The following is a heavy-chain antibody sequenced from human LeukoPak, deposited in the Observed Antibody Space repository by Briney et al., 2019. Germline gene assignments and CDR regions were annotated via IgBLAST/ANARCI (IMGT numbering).Heavy chain of an antibody. Sequence: SVKVSCKASGGTFSSYAISWVRQAPGQGLEWMGGIIPIFGTANYAQKFQGRVTITADESTSTAYMELSSLRSEDTAVYYCARSMVRGVIGDYYYYYMDVWGKGTTVTISS. CDR2: IIPIFGTA. CDR3: ARSMVRGVIGDYYYYYMDV. D-gene: IGHD3-10*01. J-gene: IGHJ6*03. V-gene: IGHV1-69*13. CDR1: GGTFSSYA.